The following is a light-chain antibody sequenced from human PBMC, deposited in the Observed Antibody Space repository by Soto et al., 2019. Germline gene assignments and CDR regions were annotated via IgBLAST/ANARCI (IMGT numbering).Light chain of an antibody. CDR3: XXXXXXPLT. Sequence: DIVMTQSPVSLAVSLGERATINCKSSQSVLYSSNNKNYLAWYQQKPGQPPQLLIYWASTRESGVPDRFSGSGSGTDFTLTISNLXXXXXXXXXXXXXXXXPLTFGGGTKVEIK. CDR1: QSVLYSSNNKNY. V-gene: IGKV4-1*01. CDR2: WAS. J-gene: IGKJ4*01.